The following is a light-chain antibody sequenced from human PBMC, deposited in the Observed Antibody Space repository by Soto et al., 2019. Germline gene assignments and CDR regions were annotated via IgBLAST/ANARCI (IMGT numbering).Light chain of an antibody. V-gene: IGKV1-39*01. Sequence: DIQMTQSPSSLSTSVGDRVTITCRASQSISSYLNWYHQKPGKAPKLLVSAASILESGVPSRFSGSGSGTDFTLTNSALQPEAFATYYCHQCYSHPRTFGQGTKVEIK. J-gene: IGKJ1*01. CDR3: HQCYSHPRT. CDR1: QSISSY. CDR2: AAS.